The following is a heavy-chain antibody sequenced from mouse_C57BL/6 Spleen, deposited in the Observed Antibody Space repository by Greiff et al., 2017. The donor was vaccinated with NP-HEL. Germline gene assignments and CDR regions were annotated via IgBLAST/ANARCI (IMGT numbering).Heavy chain of an antibody. Sequence: VKLQESGPELVKPGASVKISCKASGYAFSSSWMNWVKQRPGKGLEWIGRIYPGDGDTNYNGKFKGKATLTADKSSSTAYMQLSSLTSEDSAVYFCARGYDGYPYYYAMDYWGQGTSVTVSS. V-gene: IGHV1-82*01. J-gene: IGHJ4*01. CDR1: GYAFSSSW. CDR3: ARGYDGYPYYYAMDY. D-gene: IGHD2-3*01. CDR2: IYPGDGDT.